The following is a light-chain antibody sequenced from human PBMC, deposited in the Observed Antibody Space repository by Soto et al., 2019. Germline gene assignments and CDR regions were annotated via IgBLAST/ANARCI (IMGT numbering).Light chain of an antibody. V-gene: IGKV1-5*01. CDR3: KQHNGY. CDR2: DAS. Sequence: DIQMTQSPSTLSASVGDRVSISCRASQSIGNWLAWYQQKPGKAPKLLIYDASTLESGVPSRFSGSRSGTEFTLTITSLQPDDFATYYCKQHNGYFGQGTKVDIK. J-gene: IGKJ2*01. CDR1: QSIGNW.